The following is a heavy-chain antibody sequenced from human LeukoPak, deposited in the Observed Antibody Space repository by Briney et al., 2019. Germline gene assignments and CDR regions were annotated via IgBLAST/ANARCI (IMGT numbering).Heavy chain of an antibody. CDR2: ISAYNGNT. Sequence: ASVEVSCKASGYTFTSYGISWVRQAPGQGLEWMGWISAYNGNTNYAQKLQGRVTMTTDTSTSTAYMELRSLRSDDTAVYYCARDKGKDDSGFPTGGFYYYYMDDWGKGTTVTVSS. CDR1: GYTFTSYG. CDR3: ARDKGKDDSGFPTGGFYYYYMDD. D-gene: IGHD3-22*01. V-gene: IGHV1-18*01. J-gene: IGHJ6*03.